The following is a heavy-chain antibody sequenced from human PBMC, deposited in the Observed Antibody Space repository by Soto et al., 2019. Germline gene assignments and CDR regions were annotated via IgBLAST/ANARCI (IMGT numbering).Heavy chain of an antibody. CDR1: GYTFTSYD. V-gene: IGHV1-8*01. CDR2: MNPNSGNT. CDR3: ARDREYQLLYPYYYYYGMDV. D-gene: IGHD2-2*02. J-gene: IGHJ6*02. Sequence: ASVKVSCKASGYTFTSYDINWVRQATGQGLEWMGWMNPNSGNTGYAQKFQGRVTKTRNTSISTAYMELSSLRSEDTAVYYCARDREYQLLYPYYYYYGMDVWGQGTTVTVSS.